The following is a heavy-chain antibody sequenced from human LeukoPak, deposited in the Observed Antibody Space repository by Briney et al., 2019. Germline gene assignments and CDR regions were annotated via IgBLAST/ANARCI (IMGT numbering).Heavy chain of an antibody. CDR1: GGSISSYY. Sequence: SETLSLTCTVSGGSISSYYWSWIRQPPGKGLEWIGYIYTSGSTNYNPSLEGRVTISVDTSKNQFSLKLSSVTAADTAVYYCARHVYDFWSGPPGYWGQGTLVTVSS. J-gene: IGHJ4*02. CDR3: ARHVYDFWSGPPGY. CDR2: IYTSGST. V-gene: IGHV4-4*09. D-gene: IGHD3-3*01.